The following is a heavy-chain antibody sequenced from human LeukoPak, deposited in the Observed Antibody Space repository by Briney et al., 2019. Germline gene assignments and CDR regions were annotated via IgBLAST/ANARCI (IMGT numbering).Heavy chain of an antibody. Sequence: SGGSLRLSCAASGFTFSSYWMSWVRQAPGKGLEWVSGISWNSGSIGYADSVKGRFTISRDNAKNSLYLQMNSLRAEDTALYYCAKDSSSLFGLDYWGQGTLVTVSS. D-gene: IGHD6-13*01. CDR1: GFTFSSYW. CDR3: AKDSSSLFGLDY. CDR2: ISWNSGSI. J-gene: IGHJ4*02. V-gene: IGHV3-9*01.